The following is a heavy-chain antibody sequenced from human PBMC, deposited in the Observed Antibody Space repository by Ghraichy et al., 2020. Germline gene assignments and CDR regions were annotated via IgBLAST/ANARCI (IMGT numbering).Heavy chain of an antibody. CDR3: ARGSPMIVVGGWFDP. CDR1: GFTFSSYW. V-gene: IGHV3-7*03. CDR2: MKQDGSEH. Sequence: GGSLRLSCAASGFTFSSYWMSWVRQAPGKGLEWAAKMKQDGSEHYYVDSVKGRFTISRDNAKNSLYLQMNSLRAEDTAVYYCARGSPMIVVGGWFDPWGQGTLVTVSS. D-gene: IGHD3-22*01. J-gene: IGHJ5*02.